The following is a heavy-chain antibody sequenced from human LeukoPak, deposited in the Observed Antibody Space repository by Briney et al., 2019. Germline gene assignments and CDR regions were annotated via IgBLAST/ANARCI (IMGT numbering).Heavy chain of an antibody. CDR2: IGSKAYGGPA. V-gene: IGHV3-49*04. CDR3: TRTGLITVADYFDS. CDR1: GFTFGDYA. D-gene: IGHD6-19*01. J-gene: IGHJ4*02. Sequence: GGSLRLSCTTSGFTFGDYAINWVRQAPGKGLEGVGFIGSKAYGGPAEFAASMEGRFTISRDDSKGVAYLQMNSLTTDDTAVYYCTRTGLITVADYFDSWGQGTLVTVSS.